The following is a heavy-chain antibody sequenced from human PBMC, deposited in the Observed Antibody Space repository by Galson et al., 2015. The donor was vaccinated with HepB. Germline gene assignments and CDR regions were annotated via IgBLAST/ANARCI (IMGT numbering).Heavy chain of an antibody. CDR1: GGTFSSYP. D-gene: IGHD3-16*02. CDR2: IIPMLGTA. CDR3: ARDRRTTFGGVIVMPGIFDF. J-gene: IGHJ4*02. V-gene: IGHV1-69*13. Sequence: SVKVSCKASGGTFSSYPIIWARQAPGQGLEWMGGIIPMLGTATYAQKFQGRVTITADEATTTAYMELSSLKSEDTAVYYCARDRRTTFGGVIVMPGIFDFWGQGTLVTVSS.